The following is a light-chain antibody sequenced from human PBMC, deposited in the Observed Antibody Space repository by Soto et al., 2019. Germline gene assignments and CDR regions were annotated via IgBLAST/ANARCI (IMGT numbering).Light chain of an antibody. CDR1: SSNIGNNY. CDR3: GTWVSSLSAEV. J-gene: IGLJ3*02. V-gene: IGLV1-51*01. CDR2: DNN. Sequence: QSVLTQPPSVSAAPGQKVTISCSGSSSNIGNNYVSWYQQLPGTAPKLLIYDNNKRPSGIPDRFSGSKSGTSASLGITGLQTGDEADYYCGTWVSSLSAEVFGGTTKLTVL.